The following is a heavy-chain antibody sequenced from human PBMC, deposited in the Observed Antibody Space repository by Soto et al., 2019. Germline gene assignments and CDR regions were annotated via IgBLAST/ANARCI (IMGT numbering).Heavy chain of an antibody. CDR3: ATVAPPPPSNYYGFDL. D-gene: IGHD5-12*01. CDR1: TFTFKIYV. Sequence: GGSLRLSCTASTFTFKIYVMNWVRQVPGKGLEWVAAITGSGGATYYAESVKGRFTVSRDNSKNTLYLQMNSLRVDDTAVYFCATVAPPPPSNYYGFDLWGQGSTVTVSS. CDR2: ITGSGGAT. V-gene: IGHV3-23*01. J-gene: IGHJ6*02.